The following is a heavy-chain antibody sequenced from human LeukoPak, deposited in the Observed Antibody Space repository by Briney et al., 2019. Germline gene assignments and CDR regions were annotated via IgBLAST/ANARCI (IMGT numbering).Heavy chain of an antibody. D-gene: IGHD6-19*01. J-gene: IGHJ3*02. CDR1: GCTFSSYW. CDR3: ASVGIAVAPSDAFDI. CDR2: INSDGSST. V-gene: IGHV3-74*01. Sequence: GGSLRLCCAASGCTFSSYWVQWVRQAPGKGLVSVSRINSDGSSTSYADSVKGRFTISRDNAKNTLYLQMNSLRAEDTAVYYCASVGIAVAPSDAFDIWGQGTMVTVSS.